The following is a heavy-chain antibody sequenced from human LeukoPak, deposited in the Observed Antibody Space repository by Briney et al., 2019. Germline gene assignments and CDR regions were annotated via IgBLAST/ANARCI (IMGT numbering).Heavy chain of an antibody. CDR2: IYSGGST. CDR3: ARDRSSSSFYFDY. CDR1: GFTVSSNY. Sequence: GSLRLSCAASGFTVSSNYMSWVRQAPGKGLEWVSVIYSGGSTYYADSVKGRFTISRDNSKNTLYLQMNSLRAEDTAVYYCARDRSSSSFYFDYWGQGTLVTVSS. V-gene: IGHV3-66*01. J-gene: IGHJ4*02. D-gene: IGHD6-6*01.